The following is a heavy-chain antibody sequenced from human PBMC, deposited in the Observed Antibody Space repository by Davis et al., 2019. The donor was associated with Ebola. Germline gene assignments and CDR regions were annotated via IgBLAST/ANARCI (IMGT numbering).Heavy chain of an antibody. Sequence: SVKVSCKASGGTFSSYAISWVRQAPGQGLEWMGRFIPILGIANYAQKFQGRVTITADKSTSTAYMELSSLRSEDTAVYYCARDRFTLGIDYWGQGTLVTVSS. CDR1: GGTFSSYA. J-gene: IGHJ4*02. V-gene: IGHV1-69*04. D-gene: IGHD3-16*01. CDR2: FIPILGIA. CDR3: ARDRFTLGIDY.